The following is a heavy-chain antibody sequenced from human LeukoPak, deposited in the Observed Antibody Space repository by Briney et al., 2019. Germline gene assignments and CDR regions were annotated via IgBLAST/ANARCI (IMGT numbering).Heavy chain of an antibody. Sequence: ASVKVSCKASGYTFTSYYMHWVRQAPGQGLEWMGGIIPIFGTANYAQKFQGRVTITADESTSTAYMELSSLRSEDTAVYYCARVEAHYDSSGYDDYWGQGTLVTVSS. D-gene: IGHD3-22*01. CDR1: GYTFTSYY. V-gene: IGHV1-69*13. J-gene: IGHJ4*02. CDR2: IIPIFGTA. CDR3: ARVEAHYDSSGYDDY.